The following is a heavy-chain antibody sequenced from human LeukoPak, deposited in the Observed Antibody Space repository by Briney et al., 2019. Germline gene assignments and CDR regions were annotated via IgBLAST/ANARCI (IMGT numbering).Heavy chain of an antibody. CDR1: GFTFSSYA. CDR3: AKDSPAGYSGYDLNYYYGMDV. V-gene: IGHV3-23*01. Sequence: PGGSLRLSCAASGFTFSSYAMSWVRQAPGKGLEWVSAISGSGGSTYYADSVKGRFTISRDNSKNTLYLQMNSLRAEDTAVYYCAKDSPAGYSGYDLNYYYGMDVWAKGPRSPSP. J-gene: IGHJ6*02. CDR2: ISGSGGST. D-gene: IGHD5-12*01.